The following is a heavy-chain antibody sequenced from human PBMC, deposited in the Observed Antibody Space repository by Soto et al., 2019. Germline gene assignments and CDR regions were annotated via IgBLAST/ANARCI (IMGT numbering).Heavy chain of an antibody. CDR1: GYTFTSYY. Sequence: ASVKVSCKASGYTFTSYYMHWVRQAPGQGLEWMGIINPSGGSTSYAQKFQGRVTMTRDTSTSTVYMELSSLRSEDTAVYYCVRDERDSCRGGNCFYFGLWGQGTLVTVSS. CDR2: INPSGGST. V-gene: IGHV1-46*01. J-gene: IGHJ4*02. D-gene: IGHD2-15*01. CDR3: VRDERDSCRGGNCFYFGL.